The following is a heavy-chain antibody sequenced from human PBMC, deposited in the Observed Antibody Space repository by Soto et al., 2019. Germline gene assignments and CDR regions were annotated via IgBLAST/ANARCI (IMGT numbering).Heavy chain of an antibody. D-gene: IGHD1-1*01. CDR2: ITTGQGGT. CDR1: GYTFITYA. Sequence: QAQLVQSGAEVKMPGASVRVSCRASGYTFITYAIHWVRQGPGQGLEWMGWITTGQGGTKYSQSFQDRITFTRDTSARTVWMELRSLSSEDTGVYYCAREFVSTGTIWGQGTLVTVSS. J-gene: IGHJ4*02. CDR3: AREFVSTGTI. V-gene: IGHV1-3*04.